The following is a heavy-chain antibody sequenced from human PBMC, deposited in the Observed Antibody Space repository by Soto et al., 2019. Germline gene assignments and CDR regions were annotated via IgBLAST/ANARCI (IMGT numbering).Heavy chain of an antibody. V-gene: IGHV1-46*01. CDR1: GYTFTSYF. D-gene: IGHD6-13*01. CDR3: ARGLSTSSNWSPFDY. CDR2: INPPGDTT. J-gene: IGHJ4*02. Sequence: ASVKVSCKASGYTFTSYFMHWVRQAPGQGLEWMGIINPPGDTTNYAQKFQGRVTMTRDTSTSTVYMELSSLRSEDTAVYYCARGLSTSSNWSPFDYWGPGTLVTVSS.